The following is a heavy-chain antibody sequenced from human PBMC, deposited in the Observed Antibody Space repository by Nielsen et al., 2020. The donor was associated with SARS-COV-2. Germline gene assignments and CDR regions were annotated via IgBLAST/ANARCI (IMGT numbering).Heavy chain of an antibody. CDR3: ARVAAGTLLRDDAFDI. D-gene: IGHD6-13*01. CDR1: GFIFSDYN. CDR2: ISSSGSTI. Sequence: GGSLRLSCAASGFIFSDYNMNWVRQAPGKGLEWVSYISSSGSTIYYADSVKGRFTISRDNAKNSLYLQMNSLRAEDTAVYYCARVAAGTLLRDDAFDIWGQGTMVTVSS. J-gene: IGHJ3*02. V-gene: IGHV3-48*04.